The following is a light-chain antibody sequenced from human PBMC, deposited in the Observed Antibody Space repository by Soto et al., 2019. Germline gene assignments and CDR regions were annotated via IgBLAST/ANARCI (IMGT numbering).Light chain of an antibody. CDR3: QQYGNSLT. CDR1: QTIRSNY. J-gene: IGKJ4*01. V-gene: IGKV3-20*01. CDR2: DAS. Sequence: EIVLTQSTGTLSLSPGERATLSCRASQTIRSNYLAWYQQKRGQTPRLLIFDASSRATGVPDRFRGSASGTDFTLTITRLDPEEFAVYFWQQYGNSLTFGGGTKVDIK.